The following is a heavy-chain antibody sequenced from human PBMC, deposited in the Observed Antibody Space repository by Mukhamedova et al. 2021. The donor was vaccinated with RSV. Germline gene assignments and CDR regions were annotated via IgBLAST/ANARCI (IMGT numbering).Heavy chain of an antibody. CDR3: ARDGGYDWYNWFDP. J-gene: IGHJ5*02. D-gene: IGHD5-12*01. CDR2: MNPNSGNT. Sequence: MGWMNPNSGNTGYAQKFQGRVTMTRNTSISTAYMELSSLRSEDTAVYYCARDGGYDWYNWFDPWAQGTLVTVSS. V-gene: IGHV1-8*01.